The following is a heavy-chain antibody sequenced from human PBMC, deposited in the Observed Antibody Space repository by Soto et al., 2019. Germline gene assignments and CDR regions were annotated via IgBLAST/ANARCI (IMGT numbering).Heavy chain of an antibody. V-gene: IGHV4-30-4*01. J-gene: IGHJ5*02. CDR1: GGSIRSGHYF. CDR2: IYYSGNT. CDR3: ARGSEYNPGDSRWFDP. D-gene: IGHD1-20*01. Sequence: SETLSLTCTVSGGSIRSGHYFWSWIRQPPGMGLEWIGYIYYSGNTYYNPSLKSRLTILVDTSKNQFSLKLSSVTAADTAVYYCARGSEYNPGDSRWFDPSGQGILVTVSS.